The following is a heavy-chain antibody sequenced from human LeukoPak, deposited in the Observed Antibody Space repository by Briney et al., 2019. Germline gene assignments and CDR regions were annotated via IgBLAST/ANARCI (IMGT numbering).Heavy chain of an antibody. CDR2: IDPNSGGT. D-gene: IGHD4-17*01. J-gene: IGHJ4*02. V-gene: IGHV1-2*02. CDR1: GYTFTGYY. CDR3: ARDWLGLDGYGDSRFSHYFDY. Sequence: ASVKVSCKASGYTFTGYYMHWVRQAPGQGLEWMGWIDPNSGGTNYAQKFQGRVTMTRDTSISTAYMELSRLRSDDTAAYYCARDWLGLDGYGDSRFSHYFDYWGQGTLVTVSS.